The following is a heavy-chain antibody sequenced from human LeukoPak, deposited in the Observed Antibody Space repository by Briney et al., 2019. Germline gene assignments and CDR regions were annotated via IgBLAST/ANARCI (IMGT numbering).Heavy chain of an antibody. CDR1: GGSISGGSYY. Sequence: KPSETLSLTCTVSGGSISGGSYYWSWIRQPAGKGLEWIGRIYTSGSTNYNPSLKSRVTISVDTSKNQFSLKLSSVTAADTAVYYCARRGCSSTSCPPFDAFDIWGQGTMVTVSS. CDR2: IYTSGST. V-gene: IGHV4-61*02. CDR3: ARRGCSSTSCPPFDAFDI. J-gene: IGHJ3*02. D-gene: IGHD2-2*01.